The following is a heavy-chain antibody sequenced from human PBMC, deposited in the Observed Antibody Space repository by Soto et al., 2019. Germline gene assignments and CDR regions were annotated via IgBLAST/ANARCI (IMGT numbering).Heavy chain of an antibody. Sequence: GGSLRLSCAASGFTFSSYGMHWVRQAPGKGLEWVAVISYDGSNKYYADSVKDRFTISRDNSKNTLYLQMNSLRAEDTAVYYCAQACITMIVVVTTSAFDIWGQGTMFTVS. J-gene: IGHJ3*02. CDR3: AQACITMIVVVTTSAFDI. D-gene: IGHD3-22*01. CDR1: GFTFSSYG. CDR2: ISYDGSNK. V-gene: IGHV3-30*18.